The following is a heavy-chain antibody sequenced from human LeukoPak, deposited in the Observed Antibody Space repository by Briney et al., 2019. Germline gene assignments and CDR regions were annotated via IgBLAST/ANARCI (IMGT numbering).Heavy chain of an antibody. CDR2: IIPIFGTA. CDR1: GGTFSSYA. J-gene: IGHJ4*02. D-gene: IGHD3-22*01. CDR3: ARDRGSSGYLGFFDY. Sequence: ASVKVSCKASGGTFSSYAISWVRQAPGQGLEWMGGIIPIFGTANYAQKFQGRVTITADESTSTAYMELSSLRSEDTAVYYCARDRGSSGYLGFFDYWGQGTLVTASS. V-gene: IGHV1-69*13.